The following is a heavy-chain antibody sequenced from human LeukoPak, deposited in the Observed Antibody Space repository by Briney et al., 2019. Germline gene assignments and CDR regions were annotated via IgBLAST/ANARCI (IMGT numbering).Heavy chain of an antibody. Sequence: GGSLRLSCAASAFTVSSNHMSWVRQVPGKGLEWVSLIYSGGGTYYADSVKGRFTISRDNSKNTLYLQMNSLRAEDTAVYYCARGPISSLGFDYWGQGTLVIVSS. J-gene: IGHJ4*02. CDR1: AFTVSSNH. V-gene: IGHV3-66*01. CDR3: ARGPISSLGFDY. D-gene: IGHD3-16*02. CDR2: IYSGGGT.